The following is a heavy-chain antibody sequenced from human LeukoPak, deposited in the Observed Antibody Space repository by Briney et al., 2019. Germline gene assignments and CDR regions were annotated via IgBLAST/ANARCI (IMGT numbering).Heavy chain of an antibody. V-gene: IGHV3-21*03. Sequence: GGSLRLSCAASGFTVSSNYMSWVRQAPGKGLEWVSGISWNSGIIGYADSVKGRFTISRDNAKSSVYLQMNSLRVDDTGLYYCTRDIDDVLTGDDAFDVWGQGTVVTVSS. CDR3: TRDIDDVLTGDDAFDV. D-gene: IGHD3-9*01. CDR1: GFTVSSNY. CDR2: ISWNSGII. J-gene: IGHJ3*01.